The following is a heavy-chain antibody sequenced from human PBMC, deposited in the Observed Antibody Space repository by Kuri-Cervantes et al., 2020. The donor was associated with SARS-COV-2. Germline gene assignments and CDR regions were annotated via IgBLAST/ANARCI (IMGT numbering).Heavy chain of an antibody. CDR3: ARDVGIAAAGTVILYYGMDV. D-gene: IGHD6-13*01. CDR2: ISSSSSYI. Sequence: GGSLRLSCAASGFTFSSYSMNWVRQAPGKGLEWVSSISSSSSYIYYADSVKGRFTISRDNSKNTLYLQMNSLRAEDTAVYYCARDVGIAAAGTVILYYGMDVWGQGTTVTVSS. V-gene: IGHV3-21*06. CDR1: GFTFSSYS. J-gene: IGHJ6*02.